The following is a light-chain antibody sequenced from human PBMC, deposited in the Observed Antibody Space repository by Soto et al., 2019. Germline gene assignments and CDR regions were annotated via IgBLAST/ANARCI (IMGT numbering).Light chain of an antibody. V-gene: IGKV3-15*01. CDR3: QQYNNWLRT. J-gene: IGKJ1*01. CDR1: QGVSSK. Sequence: EIVMTQSPATLSLSPGQRATLSCRASQGVSSKLAWYQQRPGQAPRLLIYSASTRATGIPARFSGSGSGTEFTLTISSLQSEDFAVYYCQQYNNWLRTFGQGTKVDIK. CDR2: SAS.